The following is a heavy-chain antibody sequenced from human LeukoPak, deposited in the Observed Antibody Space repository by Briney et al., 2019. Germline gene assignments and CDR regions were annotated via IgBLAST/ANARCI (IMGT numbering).Heavy chain of an antibody. Sequence: GGSLRLSCAASGFTFSSYSMNWVRQAPGKGLEWVSSISSSSSYIYYADSVKGRFTISRDNAKNSLYLQMNSLRAEDTAVYYCARVRDYYDSSGYYSKYYFDYWGQGTLVTVSS. V-gene: IGHV3-21*01. CDR1: GFTFSSYS. CDR2: ISSSSSYI. CDR3: ARVRDYYDSSGYYSKYYFDY. J-gene: IGHJ4*02. D-gene: IGHD3-22*01.